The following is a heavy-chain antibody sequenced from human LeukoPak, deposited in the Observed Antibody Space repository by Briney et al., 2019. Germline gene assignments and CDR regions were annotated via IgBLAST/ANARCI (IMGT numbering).Heavy chain of an antibody. V-gene: IGHV3-23*01. CDR3: AKEGVYGEYGFGY. J-gene: IGHJ4*02. CDR2: ITGGGSGI. D-gene: IGHD4-17*01. CDR1: GFTFSNYA. Sequence: GGSLRLSCAASGFTFSNYAMSWVRQAPGKGLEWVSAITGGGSGIYYADSMKSRFTISRDNSKNTLYLQINSLRAEGTAVYYCAKEGVYGEYGFGYWGQGTLVTVSS.